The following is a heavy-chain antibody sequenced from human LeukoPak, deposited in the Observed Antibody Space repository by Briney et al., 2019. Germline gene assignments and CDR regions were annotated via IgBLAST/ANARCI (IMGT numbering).Heavy chain of an antibody. J-gene: IGHJ4*02. V-gene: IGHV3-23*01. Sequence: PGGSLRLSCAVSGITLSNYGMSWVRQAPGKGLEWLAGISDSGGSTNYADSVKGRSTISRDNPKNTLYLQMNSLRAEDTDVYFCAKRGVVIRVILVGFHKEAYYFDSWGQGALVTVSS. CDR3: AKRGVVIRVILVGFHKEAYYFDS. CDR2: ISDSGGST. CDR1: GITLSNYG. D-gene: IGHD3-22*01.